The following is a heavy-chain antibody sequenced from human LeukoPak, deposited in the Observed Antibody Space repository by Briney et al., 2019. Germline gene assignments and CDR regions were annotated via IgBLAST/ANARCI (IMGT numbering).Heavy chain of an antibody. CDR2: ILSTRTT. CDR3: ATVKYDYGDPVGWFDP. Sequence: GGPLRLSCAASGFPFSASAMTWLRQAPGKGLEGVSHILSTRTTYYADSVRGRFTISRDNSKNTLYLLMTSLRADDTAVYYCATVKYDYGDPVGWFDPWGQGTLVTVSS. D-gene: IGHD4-17*01. V-gene: IGHV3-23*01. J-gene: IGHJ5*02. CDR1: GFPFSASA.